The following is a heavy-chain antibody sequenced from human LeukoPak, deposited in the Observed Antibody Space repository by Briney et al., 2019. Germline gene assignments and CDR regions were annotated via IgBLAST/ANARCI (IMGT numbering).Heavy chain of an antibody. J-gene: IGHJ4*02. Sequence: GGSLRLSCAASGFTFSSYWMHWVHQAPGKGLEWVAVISYDGSNKYYADSVKGRFTISRDNSKNTLYLQMNSLRAEDTAVYYCAKGPSYDSSGYMDYWGQGTLVTVSS. CDR2: ISYDGSNK. D-gene: IGHD3-22*01. CDR3: AKGPSYDSSGYMDY. CDR1: GFTFSSYW. V-gene: IGHV3-30*18.